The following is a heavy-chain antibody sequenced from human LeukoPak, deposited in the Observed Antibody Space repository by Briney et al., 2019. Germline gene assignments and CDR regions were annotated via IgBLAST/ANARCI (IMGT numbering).Heavy chain of an antibody. D-gene: IGHD1-1*01. CDR2: IYYSGST. V-gene: IGHV4-59*01. J-gene: IGHJ3*02. CDR3: ARDRGGGTTGTTREAFDI. Sequence: SSETLSLTCTVSGGSISSYYWSWIRQPPGKGLEWIGYIYYSGSTNYNPSLKSQVTISVDTSKNQFSLKLSSVTAADTAVYYCARDRGGGTTGTTREAFDIWGQGTMVTVSS. CDR1: GGSISSYY.